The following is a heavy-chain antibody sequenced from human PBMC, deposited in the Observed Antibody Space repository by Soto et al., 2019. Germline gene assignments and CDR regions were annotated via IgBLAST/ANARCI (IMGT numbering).Heavy chain of an antibody. J-gene: IGHJ6*02. Sequence: PGGSLRLSCAASGFTFSSYEMNWVRQAPGKGLEWVSYISSSGSTIYYADSVKGRFTISRDNAKNSLYLQMNSLRAEDTAVYYCARSGTIFGVVILYYYYGMDVWGQGTTVTVSS. CDR2: ISSSGSTI. V-gene: IGHV3-48*03. D-gene: IGHD3-3*01. CDR1: GFTFSSYE. CDR3: ARSGTIFGVVILYYYYGMDV.